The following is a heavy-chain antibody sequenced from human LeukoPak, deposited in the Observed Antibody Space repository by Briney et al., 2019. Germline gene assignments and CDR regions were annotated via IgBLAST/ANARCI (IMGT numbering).Heavy chain of an antibody. V-gene: IGHV3-48*02. CDR1: GFTFSTYT. D-gene: IGHD4-11*01. CDR3: ARDGDSTGRHFDY. Sequence: GGSPRLSCAASGFTFSTYTMNWVRQAAGKGLEWVSYISSRSTTIYYADSVKGRFTISRDTAKNSLYLQMNSLRDEDTAVYYCARDGDSTGRHFDYWGQGTLVTV. J-gene: IGHJ4*02. CDR2: ISSRSTTI.